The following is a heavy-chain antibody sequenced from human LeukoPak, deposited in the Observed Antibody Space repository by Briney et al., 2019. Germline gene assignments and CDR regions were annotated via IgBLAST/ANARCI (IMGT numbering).Heavy chain of an antibody. Sequence: GGSLRLSCAASGCTFSSYSMNWVRQAPGKGLEWVSSISSSSSYIYYADSVKGRFTISRDNAKNSLYLQMNSLRAEDTAVYYCARSEWLVRTYYFDYWGQGTLVTVSS. D-gene: IGHD6-19*01. J-gene: IGHJ4*02. V-gene: IGHV3-21*01. CDR2: ISSSSSYI. CDR3: ARSEWLVRTYYFDY. CDR1: GCTFSSYS.